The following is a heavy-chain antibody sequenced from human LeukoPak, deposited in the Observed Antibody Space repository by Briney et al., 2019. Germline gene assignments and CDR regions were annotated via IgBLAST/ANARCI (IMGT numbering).Heavy chain of an antibody. J-gene: IGHJ4*02. V-gene: IGHV1-18*01. Sequence: ASVKVSCKASGYTFTSYGISWVRQAPGQGLEWMGWISAYNGNTNYAQKLQGRVTMTTDTSTSTAYMELRSLRSDDTAVYYCARLYEFWSGSNQHVGGNYDYWGQGTLVTVSS. CDR2: ISAYNGNT. CDR1: GYTFTSYG. D-gene: IGHD3-3*01. CDR3: ARLYEFWSGSNQHVGGNYDY.